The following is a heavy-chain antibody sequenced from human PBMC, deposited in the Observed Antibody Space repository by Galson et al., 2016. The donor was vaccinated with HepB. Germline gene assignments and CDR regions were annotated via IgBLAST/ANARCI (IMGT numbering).Heavy chain of an antibody. J-gene: IGHJ6*02. CDR3: AKAARAGYYYYTAVDV. CDR2: VHHSRSP. CDR1: GGSISSNNW. Sequence: ETLSLTCAVSGGSISSNNWWTWVRQPPGRGLEWIGEVHHSRSPNYNPSLKSRVTISVDRSKNQFSLKLTSVTAADTAMYYCAKAARAGYYYYTAVDVRGQGATVTVSS. V-gene: IGHV4-4*02. D-gene: IGHD6-6*01.